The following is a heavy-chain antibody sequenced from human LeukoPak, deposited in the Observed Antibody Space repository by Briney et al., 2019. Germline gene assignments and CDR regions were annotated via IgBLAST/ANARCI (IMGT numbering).Heavy chain of an antibody. Sequence: SETLSLTCTVSSGSITSSSFYWGWIRQPPGQGLEWIGSISYSGDTYYNPSLKSRVTISGDTPKTQFSPKLSSVTAADTAVYYCARGAGLDYWGQGTLVTVSS. J-gene: IGHJ4*02. V-gene: IGHV4-39*02. CDR2: ISYSGDT. CDR3: ARGAGLDY. CDR1: SGSITSSSFY.